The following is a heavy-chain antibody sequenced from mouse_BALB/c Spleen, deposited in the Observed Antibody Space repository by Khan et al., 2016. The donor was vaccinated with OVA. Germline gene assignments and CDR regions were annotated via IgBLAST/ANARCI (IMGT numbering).Heavy chain of an antibody. Sequence: VQLKESGPGLVKPSQSLSLTCTVTGYSITSDYAWYWIRQLPGNKLEWMGFISYSGNTNYNPSLKSRISITRDTSKNQFFLQLNSVTTEDTATDYCARVYGGDFDYWGQGTTLTVSS. J-gene: IGHJ2*01. CDR1: GYSITSDYA. CDR3: ARVYGGDFDY. CDR2: ISYSGNT. V-gene: IGHV3-2*02. D-gene: IGHD1-1*01.